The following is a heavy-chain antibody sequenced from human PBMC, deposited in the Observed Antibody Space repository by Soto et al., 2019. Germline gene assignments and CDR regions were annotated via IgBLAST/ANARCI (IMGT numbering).Heavy chain of an antibody. V-gene: IGHV3-53*01. CDR2: IYSGGST. J-gene: IGHJ4*02. CDR3: ARAPGYSSSWYDY. CDR1: GFTVSSNY. D-gene: IGHD6-13*01. Sequence: EVQLVESGGGLIQPGGSLRLSCAASGFTVSSNYMSWVRQAPGKGLEWVSVIYSGGSTYYADSVKGRFTISRDNSKNTLYLQMNSLRAEDTAVYYCARAPGYSSSWYDYWGQGTLVTVSS.